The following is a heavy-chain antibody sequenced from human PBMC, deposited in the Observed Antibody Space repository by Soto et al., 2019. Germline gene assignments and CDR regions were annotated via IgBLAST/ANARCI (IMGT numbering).Heavy chain of an antibody. CDR1: GYTFTSYG. Sequence: QVQLVQSGAEVKKPGASVKVSCKASGYTFTSYGISWVRQAPGQGLEWMGWISAYNGNTNYAQKLQGRVTMTTDTSTSTAYMELRSLRSDDTTVYYCARTGTEWGDFWSGYYLDWGQGTLVTVSS. CDR2: ISAYNGNT. V-gene: IGHV1-18*01. J-gene: IGHJ4*02. CDR3: ARTGTEWGDFWSGYYLD. D-gene: IGHD3-3*01.